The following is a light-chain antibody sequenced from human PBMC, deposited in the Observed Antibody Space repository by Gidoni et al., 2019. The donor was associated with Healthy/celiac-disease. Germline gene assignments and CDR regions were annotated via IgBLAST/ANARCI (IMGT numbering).Light chain of an antibody. Sequence: HSALTQPASVSGSPGQSITISCTGTSRDVGSYNLVSWYQQHPGKAPKLMSYEVSKRPSGVSNRCSGSKSGNTASLTISGLQDEDEADYYCCSYAGSSTFGVFGGGTKLTVL. J-gene: IGLJ2*01. CDR2: EVS. V-gene: IGLV2-23*02. CDR1: SRDVGSYNL. CDR3: CSYAGSSTFGV.